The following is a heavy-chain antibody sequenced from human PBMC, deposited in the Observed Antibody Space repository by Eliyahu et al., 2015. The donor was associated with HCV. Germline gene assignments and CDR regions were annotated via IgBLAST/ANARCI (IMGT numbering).Heavy chain of an antibody. CDR2: FDPETGET. D-gene: IGHD2-8*01. CDR1: GDTLTELS. V-gene: IGHV1-24*01. CDR3: ATPDYDTNVNDLDP. J-gene: IGHJ5*02. Sequence: QVHLVQSGAEVKKPGASVKVSCKVSGDTLTELSMHWVRQAPGKGLEWMGGFDPETGETVYAEGFQGRLTMTEDTSTGTAYMELSSLRSEDTAVYYCATPDYDTNVNDLDPWGQGTLVTVSS.